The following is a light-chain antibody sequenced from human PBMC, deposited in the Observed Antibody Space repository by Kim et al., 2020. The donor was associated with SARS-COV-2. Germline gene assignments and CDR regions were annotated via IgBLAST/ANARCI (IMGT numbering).Light chain of an antibody. J-gene: IGKJ4*01. CDR1: QSVSSY. Sequence: EIVLTQSPATLSLSPGERATISCRASQSVSSYLTWYQQKPGQAPRLLISDASNRATGIPARFSGSGSGTDFTLTISSLEPEDFAVYYCQQRDNWLTFGGGTKVDIK. CDR2: DAS. V-gene: IGKV3-11*01. CDR3: QQRDNWLT.